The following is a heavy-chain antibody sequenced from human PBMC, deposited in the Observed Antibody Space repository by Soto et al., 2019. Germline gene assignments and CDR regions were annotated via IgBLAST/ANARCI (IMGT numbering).Heavy chain of an antibody. D-gene: IGHD6-19*01. V-gene: IGHV3-33*01. J-gene: IGHJ1*01. CDR1: CSIFSDYI. CDR3: AREGAVAGSQDF. Sequence: XRCLRLPCFAGCSIFSDYIIDWFRQAPGKGLEWVALIWYDGSKKYYADSVKGRFTVSRDNINSTLYLEMNSMRVEDSAVYYCAREGAVAGSQDFWGQGTMVTVSS. CDR2: IWYDGSKK.